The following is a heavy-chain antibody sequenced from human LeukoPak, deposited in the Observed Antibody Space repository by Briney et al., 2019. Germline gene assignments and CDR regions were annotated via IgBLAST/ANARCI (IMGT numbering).Heavy chain of an antibody. J-gene: IGHJ4*02. CDR2: ISGSGGST. Sequence: GGSLRLSCAASGFTFSSYAMSWVRQAPGKGLEWVSGISGSGGSTYYADSVKGRFTISRDNSKNTLYLQMNSLRAEDTAVYYCARLTMIGFFDYWGQGTLVTVSS. CDR3: ARLTMIGFFDY. CDR1: GFTFSSYA. V-gene: IGHV3-23*01. D-gene: IGHD3-22*01.